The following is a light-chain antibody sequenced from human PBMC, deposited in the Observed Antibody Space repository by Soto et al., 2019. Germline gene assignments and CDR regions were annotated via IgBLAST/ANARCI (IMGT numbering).Light chain of an antibody. CDR3: QHYNSYSEA. V-gene: IGKV1-5*03. CDR1: QSISSW. Sequence: DIQMTPSPSTLSASVGDRVPITGRASQSISSWLAWYQQKPGKAPKLLIYKASTLKSGVPSRFSGSGSGTEFTLTISSLQPDEFATYYCQHYNSYSEAVGQGTKVAIK. CDR2: KAS. J-gene: IGKJ1*01.